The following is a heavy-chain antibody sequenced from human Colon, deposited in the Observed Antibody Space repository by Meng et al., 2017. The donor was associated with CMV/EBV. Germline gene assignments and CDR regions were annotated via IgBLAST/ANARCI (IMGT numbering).Heavy chain of an antibody. D-gene: IGHD3-10*01. CDR2: IKQDGSEK. CDR3: GKNRVES. V-gene: IGHV3-7*01. CDR1: GFSFRSYW. Sequence: GGSLRLSCAASGFSFRSYWMTWVRQAPGKGLEWVANIKQDGSEKHYVDSVKGRFTISRDNAKNSLYLQMNSLRAGDTALYYCGKNRVESWGQGTLVTVSS. J-gene: IGHJ4*02.